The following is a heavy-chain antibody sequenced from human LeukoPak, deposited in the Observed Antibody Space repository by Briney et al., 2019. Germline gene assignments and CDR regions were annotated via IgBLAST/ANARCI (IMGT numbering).Heavy chain of an antibody. Sequence: GASVKVSCKASGYTFSDHHIHWVRQAPGQGLEWMGRIYPDSGGTNNAQKFQGRVTMTRDTSISTAYMELSRLRSDDTAIYYCAREDWHYANWGQGTLVTVSS. V-gene: IGHV1-2*02. CDR3: AREDWHYAN. CDR2: IYPDSGGT. CDR1: GYTFSDHH. D-gene: IGHD1-7*01. J-gene: IGHJ4*02.